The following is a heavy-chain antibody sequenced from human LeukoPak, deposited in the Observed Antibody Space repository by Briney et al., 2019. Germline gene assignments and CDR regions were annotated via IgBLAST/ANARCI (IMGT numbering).Heavy chain of an antibody. V-gene: IGHV4-59*01. Sequence: SETLSLTCTVSGGSISSYYWSWLRQPPGKGLEWIGYIYYSGSTNYNPSLKSRVTISVDTSKNQFSLKLSSVTAADTAVYYCARVCENYYYGMDVWGQGTTVTVSS. J-gene: IGHJ6*02. CDR2: IYYSGST. CDR3: ARVCENYYYGMDV. CDR1: GGSISSYY. D-gene: IGHD2-21*01.